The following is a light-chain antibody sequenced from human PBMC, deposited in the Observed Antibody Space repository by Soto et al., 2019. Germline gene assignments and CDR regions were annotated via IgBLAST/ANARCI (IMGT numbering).Light chain of an antibody. Sequence: DIQMTQSPSTLSGSVGDRVTITCRASQTISSWLAWYQQRPGKAPERLIYDTFTLASGVPSRFSGSGSGTDFTLTISRLEPEDFALYYCEHYAYNSPITFGQGTRLEIK. CDR3: EHYAYNSPIT. V-gene: IGKV1-5*01. J-gene: IGKJ5*01. CDR1: QTISSW. CDR2: DTF.